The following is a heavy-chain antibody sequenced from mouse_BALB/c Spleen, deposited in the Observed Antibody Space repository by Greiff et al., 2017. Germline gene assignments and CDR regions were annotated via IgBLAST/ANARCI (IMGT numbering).Heavy chain of an antibody. CDR2: ISSGGST. V-gene: IGHV5-6-5*01. CDR1: GFTFSSYA. CDR3: ARTPIVTTDAMDY. D-gene: IGHD2-12*01. Sequence: EVKLVESGGGLVKPGGSLKLSCAASGFTFSSYAMSWVRQTPEKRLEWVASISSGGSTYYPDSVKGRFTISRDNARNILYLQMSSLRSEDTAMYYCARTPIVTTDAMDYWGQGTSVTVSS. J-gene: IGHJ4*01.